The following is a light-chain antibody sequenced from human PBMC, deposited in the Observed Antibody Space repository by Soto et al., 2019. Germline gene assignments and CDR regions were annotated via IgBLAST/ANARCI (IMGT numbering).Light chain of an antibody. J-gene: IGKJ1*01. CDR1: QSVSSNY. V-gene: IGKV3-20*01. Sequence: EIVLTQSPGTLSLSPGERATLSCRASQSVSSNYLAWYQQKPGKAPKLLIYAASSLQSGVPSRFSGSASGTDFTLTISSLQPEDFATYHCQQTYSTPWTFGQGTKVEIK. CDR2: AAS. CDR3: QQTYSTPWT.